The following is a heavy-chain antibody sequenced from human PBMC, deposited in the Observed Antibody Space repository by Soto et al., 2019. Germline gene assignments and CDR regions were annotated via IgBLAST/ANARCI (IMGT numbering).Heavy chain of an antibody. D-gene: IGHD2-2*01. CDR2: ISKSDYT. J-gene: IGHJ4*02. V-gene: IGHV3-21*01. CDR1: GFAFNNYG. Sequence: GGSLRLSCTVSGFAFNNYGINWVRQAPGKGLEWVSSISKSDYTYYSDSVKGRFTISRDNDKNLVSLQMNTMRVEDTAVYYCAREDSIIIPAVSDFWGQGTLVTVSS. CDR3: AREDSIIIPAVSDF.